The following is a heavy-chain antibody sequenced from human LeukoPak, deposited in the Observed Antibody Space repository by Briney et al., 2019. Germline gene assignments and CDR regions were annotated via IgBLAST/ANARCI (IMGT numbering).Heavy chain of an antibody. CDR2: IYYSGST. Sequence: SETLSLTCTVSGGSISSGGYYWSWVRQHPGKGLEWIGYIYYSGSTYYHPSLKSRVTISVDTSKNQFSLKLSSVTAADTAVYYCARDISAYGNWFDPWGEGTLVTVSS. CDR3: ARDISAYGNWFDP. D-gene: IGHD4-17*01. J-gene: IGHJ5*02. CDR1: GGSISSGGYY. V-gene: IGHV4-31*03.